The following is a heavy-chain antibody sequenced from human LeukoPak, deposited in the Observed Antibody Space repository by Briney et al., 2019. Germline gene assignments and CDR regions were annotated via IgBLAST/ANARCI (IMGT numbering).Heavy chain of an antibody. CDR1: VFTFSSYG. Sequence: GGSLRLSCAASVFTFSSYGMSWVRQAPGKGLEWLSYIGGSNSPIYYSDSVKGRFTISRDNAKNSLFLHMDSLRDEDTAVYYCARDGFGDFPLGASKVGDYWGQGTLVTVSS. D-gene: IGHD4-17*01. CDR2: IGGSNSPI. CDR3: ARDGFGDFPLGASKVGDY. J-gene: IGHJ4*02. V-gene: IGHV3-48*02.